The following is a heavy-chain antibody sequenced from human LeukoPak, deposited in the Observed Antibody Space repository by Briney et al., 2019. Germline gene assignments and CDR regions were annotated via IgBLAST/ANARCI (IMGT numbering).Heavy chain of an antibody. Sequence: PSETLSLTCTVSGGSISSSSYYWGWIRQPPGKGLEWIVYIYYSGSTNYNPSLKSRVAISVYTSKDQFSLKLSSVTAADTAVYYCASESMVRGVIDYWGQGTLVTVSS. J-gene: IGHJ4*02. CDR3: ASESMVRGVIDY. V-gene: IGHV4-61*05. CDR2: IYYSGST. CDR1: GGSISSSSYY. D-gene: IGHD3-10*01.